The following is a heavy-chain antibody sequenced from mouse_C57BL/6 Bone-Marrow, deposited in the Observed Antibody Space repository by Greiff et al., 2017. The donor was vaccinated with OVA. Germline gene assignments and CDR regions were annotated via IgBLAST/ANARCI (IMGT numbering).Heavy chain of an antibody. J-gene: IGHJ3*01. V-gene: IGHV1-9*01. CDR1: GYTFTGYW. CDR2: ILPGSGST. Sequence: QVQLQQSGAELMKPGASVKLSCKATGYTFTGYWIEWVKQRPGHGLEWIGEILPGSGSTNYNEKFKGKATFTADTSSNTAYMQLSSLTTEYSAIDYCARSGDYDPWFAYWGQGTLVTVSA. D-gene: IGHD2-4*01. CDR3: ARSGDYDPWFAY.